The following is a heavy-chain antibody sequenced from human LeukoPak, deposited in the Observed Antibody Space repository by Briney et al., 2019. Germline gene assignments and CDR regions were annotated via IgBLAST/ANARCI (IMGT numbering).Heavy chain of an antibody. J-gene: IGHJ4*02. D-gene: IGHD5-18*01. CDR3: ARDQYSYAHAAH. Sequence: GGSLRLSCAASGFSVSSNYISWVRQAPGKGLEWVSVIYSGGTTYYADSVKGRFTISRDNSKNTLHLQMNSLRAEDTAVYYCARDQYSYAHAAHWGQGTLVTVSS. CDR1: GFSVSSNY. V-gene: IGHV3-66*01. CDR2: IYSGGTT.